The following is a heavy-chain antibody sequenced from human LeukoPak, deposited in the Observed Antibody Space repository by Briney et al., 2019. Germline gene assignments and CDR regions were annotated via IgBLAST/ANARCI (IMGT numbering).Heavy chain of an antibody. CDR1: GFTFSSYG. D-gene: IGHD5-18*01. J-gene: IGHJ4*02. CDR2: ISYDGSNK. CDR3: AKEGRSYGLDY. V-gene: IGHV3-30*18. Sequence: GRSLRLPCAASGFTFSSYGMHWVRQAPGKGLEWVAVISYDGSNKYYADSVKGRFTISRDNSKNTLYLQMNSLRAEDTAVYYCAKEGRSYGLDYWGQGTLVTVSS.